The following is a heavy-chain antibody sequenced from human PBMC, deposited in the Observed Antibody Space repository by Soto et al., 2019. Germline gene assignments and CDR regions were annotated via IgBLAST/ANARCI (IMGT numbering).Heavy chain of an antibody. CDR2: IYYSGST. D-gene: IGHD3-22*01. Sequence: SETLSLTCTVSGGSISSGDYYWSWIRQPPGKGLEWIGQIYYSGSTYYNPSLKSRVTISVDTSTNQFSLKLSSVTAADTAVYYCARDSNLWDSSSPPPPYGMDVWGQGTTVTVAS. V-gene: IGHV4-30-4*01. CDR3: ARDSNLWDSSSPPPPYGMDV. J-gene: IGHJ6*02. CDR1: GGSISSGDYY.